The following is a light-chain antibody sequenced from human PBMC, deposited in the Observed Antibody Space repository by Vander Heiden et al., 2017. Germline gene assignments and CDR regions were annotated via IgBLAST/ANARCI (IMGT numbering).Light chain of an antibody. CDR1: AVAKKY. Sequence: SYELTLPPSVSVSPGRTARITCTGDAVAKKYAYWYQQKSGPAPVLVIYEDSKRPSGVPERFSGSSSGTIATLTISGAQVEDEADYYCYSTDSSGNHKVFGGGTKLTVL. CDR2: EDS. J-gene: IGLJ3*02. V-gene: IGLV3-10*01. CDR3: YSTDSSGNHKV.